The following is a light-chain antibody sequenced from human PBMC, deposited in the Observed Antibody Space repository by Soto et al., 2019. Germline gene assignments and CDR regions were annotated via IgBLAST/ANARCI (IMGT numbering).Light chain of an antibody. CDR1: QSNTTY. Sequence: DIQMTQSPASLSASVGYRVTITCRASQSNTTYLNWYQQRPGKAPNLLIYTTSNLQTGVPSRFSGSGYGTDFTLTISSLQPEDFATYYCQQSYNVPFTFGQGTKLEIK. J-gene: IGKJ2*01. CDR2: TTS. V-gene: IGKV1-39*01. CDR3: QQSYNVPFT.